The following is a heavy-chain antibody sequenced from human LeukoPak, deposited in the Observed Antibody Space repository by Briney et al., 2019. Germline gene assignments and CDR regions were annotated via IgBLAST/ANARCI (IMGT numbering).Heavy chain of an antibody. V-gene: IGHV4-4*09. D-gene: IGHD3-10*01. J-gene: IGHJ3*02. CDR2: IYSSGNT. Sequence: SGTLSLTCSLSGGSITNYYWSWIRQPPGKGLEWIAWIYSSGNTDYNPPLKSRVTISFGTSNNQFSLMLTSVTASDAAVYFCARTGEYSGSGHSWAFDIWGQGTMVTVS. CDR1: GGSITNYY. CDR3: ARTGEYSGSGHSWAFDI.